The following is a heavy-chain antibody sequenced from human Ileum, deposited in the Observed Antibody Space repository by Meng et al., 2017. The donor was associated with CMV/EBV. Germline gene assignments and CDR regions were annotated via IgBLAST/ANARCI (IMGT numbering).Heavy chain of an antibody. CDR3: ARKGWNYREAFDM. J-gene: IGHJ3*02. CDR1: GFTLSSYD. CDR2: ISTQSFTT. V-gene: IGHV3-48*04. D-gene: IGHD3-16*02. Sequence: GESLKISCAASGFTLSSYDMHWVRQAPGKGLEWISYISTQSFTTVYADSVKGRFNISRDNAKNSLYLQMNSLRAEDTAVYYCARKGWNYREAFDMWGQGTRVTVSS.